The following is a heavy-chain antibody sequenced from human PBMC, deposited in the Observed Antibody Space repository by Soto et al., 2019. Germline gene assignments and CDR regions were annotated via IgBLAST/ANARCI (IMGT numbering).Heavy chain of an antibody. J-gene: IGHJ6*02. CDR2: IWYDGSNK. D-gene: IGHD2-15*01. Sequence: QVQLVESGGGAVQPGRSLRLSCAASGFTFSSYGMHWVRQAPGKGLEWVAVIWYDGSNKNYGDSVEGRFTISRDNSKNTLYVQMDSLRVEDTAVYYCARGSGNYYYGMDVWGQGTTVTVSS. CDR1: GFTFSSYG. V-gene: IGHV3-33*01. CDR3: ARGSGNYYYGMDV.